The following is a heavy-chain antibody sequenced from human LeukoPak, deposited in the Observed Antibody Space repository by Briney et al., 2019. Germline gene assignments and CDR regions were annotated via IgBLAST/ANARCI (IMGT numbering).Heavy chain of an antibody. D-gene: IGHD6-6*01. CDR2: IYTSGST. J-gene: IGHJ6*03. CDR3: ARDGLAAPPGYYYYMDV. CDR1: GGSISSSNW. Sequence: SETLSLTCAVSGGSISSSNWWSWVRQPPGKGLEWIGRIYTSGSTNYNPSLKSRVTMSVDTSKNQFSLKLSSVTAADTAVYYCARDGLAAPPGYYYYMDVWGKGTTVTVSS. V-gene: IGHV4-4*02.